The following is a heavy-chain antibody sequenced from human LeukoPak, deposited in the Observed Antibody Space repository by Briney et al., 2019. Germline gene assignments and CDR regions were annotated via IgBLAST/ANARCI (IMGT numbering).Heavy chain of an antibody. D-gene: IGHD1-1*01. Sequence: PSETLSLTCTVSGGSISSYYWSWIRKPAGKGLEWIGRICTSGSTNYNPSLESRVTMSVDTSKNQFSLKLSSVTAADTAVYYCARDGTGTTSFDYYYGMDVWGQGTTVTVSS. CDR2: ICTSGST. CDR1: GGSISSYY. J-gene: IGHJ6*02. V-gene: IGHV4-4*07. CDR3: ARDGTGTTSFDYYYGMDV.